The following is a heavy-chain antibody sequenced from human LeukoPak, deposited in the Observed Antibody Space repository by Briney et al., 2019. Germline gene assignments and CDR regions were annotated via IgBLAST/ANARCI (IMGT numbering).Heavy chain of an antibody. CDR2: IIPILGIA. D-gene: IGHD3-16*01. J-gene: IGHJ4*02. CDR1: GGTFSSYA. Sequence: ASVKVSCKASGGTFSSYAISWVRQAPGQGLEWMGRIIPILGIANYAQKFQGRVMITADKSASTAYMELSSLRSEDTAVYYCARAHRYANFDYWGQGTLVAVSS. V-gene: IGHV1-69*04. CDR3: ARAHRYANFDY.